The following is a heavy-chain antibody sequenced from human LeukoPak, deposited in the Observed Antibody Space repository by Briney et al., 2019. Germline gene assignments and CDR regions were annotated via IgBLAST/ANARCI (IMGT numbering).Heavy chain of an antibody. CDR1: GFTFSSYA. J-gene: IGHJ5*02. CDR2: ISGSGGST. CDR3: AKAGGSAYYDFWSGYYS. D-gene: IGHD3-3*01. Sequence: GGSLRLSCAASGFTFSSYAMSWVRQAPGKGLEWVSVISGSGGSTYYADSVKGRFTISRDNSKNTPYLQMNSLRAEDTAVYYCAKAGGSAYYDFWSGYYSWGQGTLVTVSS. V-gene: IGHV3-23*01.